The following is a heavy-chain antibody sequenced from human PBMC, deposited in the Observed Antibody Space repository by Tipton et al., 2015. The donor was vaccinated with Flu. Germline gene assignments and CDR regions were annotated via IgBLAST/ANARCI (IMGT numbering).Heavy chain of an antibody. J-gene: IGHJ4*02. V-gene: IGHV2-5*02. CDR2: IYWDDDK. CDR3: AHRRFSFGSGYYTGGGLDY. CDR1: GFSLSTSGVG. D-gene: IGHD3-3*01. Sequence: LVKPTQTLTLTCTFSGFSLSTSGVGVGWIRQPPGKALEWLALIYWDDDKRYSPSLKSRLTITKDTSKNQVVLTMTNMDPVDTATYYCAHRRFSFGSGYYTGGGLDYWGQGTLVTVSS.